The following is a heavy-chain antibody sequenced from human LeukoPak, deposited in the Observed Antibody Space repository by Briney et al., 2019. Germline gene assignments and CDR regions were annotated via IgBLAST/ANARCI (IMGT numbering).Heavy chain of an antibody. CDR3: ARNSYYDNSGEGAFDI. CDR1: GASVSSIGYS. J-gene: IGHJ3*02. D-gene: IGHD3-22*01. Sequence: SETLSLTCGVSGASVSSIGYSWSWIRQPPGRGLEWIGYIYQSGSASYNPSLQSRVTISIDKSKNQFSLNLNSVTAADTAVYYCARNSYYDNSGEGAFDIWDQGTMVTVSS. CDR2: IYQSGSA. V-gene: IGHV4-30-2*01.